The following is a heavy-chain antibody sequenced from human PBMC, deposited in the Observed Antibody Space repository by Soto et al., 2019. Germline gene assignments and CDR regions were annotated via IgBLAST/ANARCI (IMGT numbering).Heavy chain of an antibody. V-gene: IGHV1-8*01. CDR2: MQPSTGRT. Sequence: GASVKVSCKASGYSFISLDINWVRQTAGQGLEWMGWMQPSTGRTGYAQRFQGRVTMTRDTSINTAYMELTTLTSDDTAFYYCARGVSAGVDYWGQGTLVTVSS. CDR3: ARGVSAGVDY. D-gene: IGHD1-26*01. CDR1: GYSFISLD. J-gene: IGHJ4*02.